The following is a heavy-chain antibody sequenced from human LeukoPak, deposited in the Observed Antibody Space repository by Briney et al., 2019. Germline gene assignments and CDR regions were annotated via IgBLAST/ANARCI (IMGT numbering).Heavy chain of an antibody. J-gene: IGHJ6*03. Sequence: ASVKVSCKASGFSFTNYDINWVRQAPGKGLEWMGWISAYNGNTNYAQKLQGRVTMTTDTSTSTAYMELRSLRSDDTAVYYCARGFVRTTVYTDVWGKGTTVTISS. CDR2: ISAYNGNT. CDR1: GFSFTNYD. CDR3: ARGFVRTTVYTDV. V-gene: IGHV1-18*01. D-gene: IGHD3-10*02.